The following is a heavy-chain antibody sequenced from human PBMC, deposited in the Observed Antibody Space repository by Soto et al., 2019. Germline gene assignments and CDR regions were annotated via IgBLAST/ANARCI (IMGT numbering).Heavy chain of an antibody. CDR1: GGSIDTIAYY. Sequence: SETLSLTCTVSGGSIDTIAYYWSWIRQPPGKGLEWIGHIYYSEDTHYNPSLKSRATISVDTSQSQFSLTLTSVTDADTAIYYCARDPEYDAIDFWGQGTLVTVS. CDR3: ARDPEYDAIDF. CDR2: IYYSEDT. J-gene: IGHJ4*02. V-gene: IGHV4-31*03. D-gene: IGHD2-8*01.